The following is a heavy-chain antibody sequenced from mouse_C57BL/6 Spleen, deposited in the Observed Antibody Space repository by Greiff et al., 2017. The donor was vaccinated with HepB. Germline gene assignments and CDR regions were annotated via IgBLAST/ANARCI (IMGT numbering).Heavy chain of an antibody. V-gene: IGHV5-12*01. CDR3: ARQGYDYDGGYYFDY. Sequence: EVQLVESGGGLVQPGGSLKLSCAASGFTFSDYYMYWVRQTPEKRLEWVAYISNGGGSTYYPDTVKGRFTISRDNAKNTLYLQMSRLKSEDTAMYYCARQGYDYDGGYYFDYWGQGTTLTVSS. CDR1: GFTFSDYY. CDR2: ISNGGGST. J-gene: IGHJ2*01. D-gene: IGHD2-4*01.